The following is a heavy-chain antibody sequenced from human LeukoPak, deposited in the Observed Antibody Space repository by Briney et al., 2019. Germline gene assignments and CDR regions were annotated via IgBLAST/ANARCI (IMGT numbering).Heavy chain of an antibody. CDR2: IKQDGSEK. CDR3: ARESSLPGLDYYYGMDV. Sequence: GGSLRLSCAASGFTFSSYWMSWVRQAPGKGLEWVANIKQDGSEKYYVDSVKGRFTISRDNAKNSLYLQMNSLRAEDTAVYYCARESSLPGLDYYYGMDVWGQGTTVTVSS. D-gene: IGHD6-13*01. V-gene: IGHV3-7*01. CDR1: GFTFSSYW. J-gene: IGHJ6*02.